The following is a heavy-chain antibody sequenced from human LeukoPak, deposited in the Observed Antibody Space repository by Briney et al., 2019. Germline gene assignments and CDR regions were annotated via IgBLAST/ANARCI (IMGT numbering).Heavy chain of an antibody. CDR1: GGSFSGYY. CDR2: INHSGGT. J-gene: IGHJ5*02. CDR3: ASLSRRTAAGTRWFDP. D-gene: IGHD6-13*01. Sequence: KASETLSLTCAVYGGSFSGYYWSWIRQPPGKGLEWIGEINHSGGTNYNPSLKSRVTISVDTSKNQFSLKLSSVTAADTAVYYCASLSRRTAAGTRWFDPRGQGTLVTVSS. V-gene: IGHV4-34*01.